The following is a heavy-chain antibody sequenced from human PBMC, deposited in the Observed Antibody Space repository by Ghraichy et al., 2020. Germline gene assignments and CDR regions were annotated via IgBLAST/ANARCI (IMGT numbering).Heavy chain of an antibody. Sequence: GGSLRLSCSASGFTFSSYAMHWVRQAPGKGLEYISAISNNGGSTYHADSVKGRFTISRDNSKNTLYLQMSSLRDEDTAVYYCVKGGSSGWYGEYWGQGTVVTVSS. CDR1: GFTFSSYA. D-gene: IGHD6-19*01. CDR3: VKGGSSGWYGEY. V-gene: IGHV3-64D*06. CDR2: ISNNGGST. J-gene: IGHJ4*02.